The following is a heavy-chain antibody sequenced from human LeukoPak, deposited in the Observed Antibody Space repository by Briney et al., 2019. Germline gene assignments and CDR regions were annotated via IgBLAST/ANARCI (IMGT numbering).Heavy chain of an antibody. CDR1: GFSFSRSE. CDR3: ARLYDGDYGYYFDY. Sequence: PGGSLRLSCAVSGFSFSRSEMNWVRLAPGKGLEWLSYISDKGDLIYYADSVKGRFTISRDDAKNSLYLQMNSLRAEDTAVYYCARLYDGDYGYYFDYWGQGALVTVSS. CDR2: ISDKGDLI. J-gene: IGHJ4*02. D-gene: IGHD4-17*01. V-gene: IGHV3-48*03.